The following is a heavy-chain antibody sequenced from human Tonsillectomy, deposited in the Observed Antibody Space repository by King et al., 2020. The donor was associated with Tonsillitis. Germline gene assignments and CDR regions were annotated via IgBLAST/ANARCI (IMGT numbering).Heavy chain of an antibody. CDR2: IYYTGST. V-gene: IGHV4-59*08. D-gene: IGHD6-6*01. J-gene: IGHJ2*01. CDR3: ARPYSSSFWYFDL. Sequence: VQLQESGPGLVKPSETLSLTCTVSGGSISSYYWSGIRQPPGKGLEWIGYIYYTGSTDYNPSLKSRVTMSVETSNNHFSLRLSSVTAADTAVYYCARPYSSSFWYFDLWGRGTLVTVSS. CDR1: GGSISSYY.